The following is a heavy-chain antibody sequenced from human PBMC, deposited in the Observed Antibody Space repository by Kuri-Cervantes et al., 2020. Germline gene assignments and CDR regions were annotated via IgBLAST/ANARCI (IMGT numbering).Heavy chain of an antibody. D-gene: IGHD2-15*01. J-gene: IGHJ3*02. CDR3: ARDARYCSGGSCYSEWEAFDI. CDR2: ISYDGSNK. V-gene: IGHV3-30-3*01. CDR1: GFTFSSYA. Sequence: LSLTCAASGFTFSSYAMHWVRQAPGKGLEWVAVISYDGSNKYYADSAKGRFTISRDNSKNTLYLQMNSLRAEDTAVYYCARDARYCSGGSCYSEWEAFDIWGQGTMVTVSS.